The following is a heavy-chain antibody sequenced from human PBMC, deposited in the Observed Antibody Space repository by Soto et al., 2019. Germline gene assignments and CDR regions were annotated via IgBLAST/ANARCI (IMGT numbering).Heavy chain of an antibody. CDR1: GGSISSSYY. D-gene: IGHD4-4*01. V-gene: IGHV4-59*04. CDR3: AGYPSHYNPNWLDA. CDR2: IYYNGNT. J-gene: IGHJ5*02. Sequence: PSETLSLTCTVSGGSISSSYYWTWIRQPPGKGLEWIGTIYYNGNTYYNPSLKSRVTLSVDMSTNQFSLKLTSVSATDTAVYSWAGYPSHYNPNWLDAWGQGTLVTASS.